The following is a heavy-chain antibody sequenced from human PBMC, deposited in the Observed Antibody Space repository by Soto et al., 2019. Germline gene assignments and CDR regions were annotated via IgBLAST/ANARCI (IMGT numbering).Heavy chain of an antibody. CDR2: VYHTGTT. Sequence: NPSETLSLTCTVSSGTVDTNSYYWGWIRQPPGKGLEWVGSVYHTGTTYYNPSLKSRVTMSVDTSKNQFSLMLSSVTAPDTAIYYCARLSSSNPFYFSWSYWGLGLLVTVSS. V-gene: IGHV4-39*01. CDR3: ARLSSSNPFYFSWSY. CDR1: SGTVDTNSYY. J-gene: IGHJ4*02. D-gene: IGHD1-26*01.